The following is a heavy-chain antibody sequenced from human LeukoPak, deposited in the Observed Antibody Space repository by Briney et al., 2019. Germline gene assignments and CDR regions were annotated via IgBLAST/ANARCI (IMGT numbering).Heavy chain of an antibody. CDR1: GFTFSSYA. CDR2: IKQDGSEK. D-gene: IGHD5-18*01. V-gene: IGHV3-7*01. J-gene: IGHJ4*02. CDR3: ASEYIHEYSYGYGSDY. Sequence: GGSLRLSCAASGFTFSSYAMSWVRQAPGKGLEWVANIKQDGSEKYYVDSVKGRFTISRDNAKNSLYLQMNSLRAEDTAVYYCASEYIHEYSYGYGSDYWGQGTLVTVSS.